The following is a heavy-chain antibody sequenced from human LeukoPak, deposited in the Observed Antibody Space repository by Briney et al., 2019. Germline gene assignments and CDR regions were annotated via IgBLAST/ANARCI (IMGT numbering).Heavy chain of an antibody. CDR3: AKDGMVRGVIITDYYYGMDV. V-gene: IGHV3-30*18. CDR1: GSTFSSYG. CDR2: ISYDGSNK. Sequence: GGSLRLSCAASGSTFSSYGMHWVRQAPGKGLEWVAVISYDGSNKYYADSVKGRFTISRDNSKNTLYLQMNSLRAEDTAVYYCAKDGMVRGVIITDYYYGMDVWGQGTTVTVSS. J-gene: IGHJ6*02. D-gene: IGHD3-10*01.